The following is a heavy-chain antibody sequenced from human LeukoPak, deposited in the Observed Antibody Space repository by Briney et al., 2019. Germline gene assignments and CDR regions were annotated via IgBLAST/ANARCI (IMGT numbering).Heavy chain of an antibody. Sequence: ASVKVSCKASGYTFTGYYMHWVRQAPGQGLEWMGWINPNSGGTNYAQKFQSRVTMTRDTSISTAYMELSRLRSDDTAVYYCARGDTAMAEGFDYWGQGTLVTVSS. V-gene: IGHV1-2*02. J-gene: IGHJ4*02. D-gene: IGHD5-18*01. CDR1: GYTFTGYY. CDR3: ARGDTAMAEGFDY. CDR2: INPNSGGT.